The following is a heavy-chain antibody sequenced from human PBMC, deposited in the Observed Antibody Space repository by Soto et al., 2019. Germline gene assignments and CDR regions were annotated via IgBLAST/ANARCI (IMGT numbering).Heavy chain of an antibody. CDR2: IKSKTGGGTT. CDR1: GFTFSNAW. V-gene: IGHV3-15*01. CDR3: TTEGDYGDAQH. J-gene: IGHJ1*01. D-gene: IGHD4-17*01. Sequence: EVQLVESGGGLVKPGGSLRLSCAASGFTFSNAWMSWVRQAPGKGLAWVGRIKSKTGGGTTDDAAPVKGKFTISRDDSENTLYLQMNSLKTEDTAVYYCTTEGDYGDAQHWGQGTLVTVSS.